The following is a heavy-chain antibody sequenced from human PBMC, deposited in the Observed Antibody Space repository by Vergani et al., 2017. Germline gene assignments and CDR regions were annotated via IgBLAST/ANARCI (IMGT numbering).Heavy chain of an antibody. CDR1: GYTFTSYY. CDR2: INPSGGST. J-gene: IGHJ6*02. CDR3: ARSGRIGGNSDYYYYGMDV. V-gene: IGHV1-46*01. D-gene: IGHD4-23*01. Sequence: QVPLVQSGAEVKKPGASVKVSCKASGYTFTSYYMHWVRQAPGQGLEWMGIINPSGGSTSYAQKFQGRVTMTRDTSTSTVYMELSSLRSEDTAVYYCARSGRIGGNSDYYYYGMDVWGQGTTVTVSS.